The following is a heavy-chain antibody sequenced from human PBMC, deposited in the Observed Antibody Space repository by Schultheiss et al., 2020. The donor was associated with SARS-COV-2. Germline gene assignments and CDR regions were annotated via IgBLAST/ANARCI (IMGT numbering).Heavy chain of an antibody. CDR3: ARLGSGWYAFDI. V-gene: IGHV3-33*01. D-gene: IGHD6-19*01. CDR1: GFTFSSYG. J-gene: IGHJ3*02. CDR2: IWYDGSNK. Sequence: GGSLRLSCAASGFTFSSYGMHWVRQAPGKGLEWVAVIWYDGSNKYYADSVKGRFTISRDNSKNTLYLQMNSLRAEDTAVYYCARLGSGWYAFDIWGQGTMVTVSS.